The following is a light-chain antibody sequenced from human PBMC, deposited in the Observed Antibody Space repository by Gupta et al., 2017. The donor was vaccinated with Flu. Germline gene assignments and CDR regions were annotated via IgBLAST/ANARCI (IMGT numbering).Light chain of an antibody. J-gene: IGLJ1*01. CDR3: VVWDGSLSAYV. Sequence: QSVLTQSPSASGTPGQRVTISCSGNRSNIGSNNVFWHQQLHGTAPKLPIYKNSQRPSGVPARFSGSKSGTSASLAIDGLRSEDEADYYCVVWDGSLSAYVFGTGTTVTVL. CDR1: RSNIGSNN. V-gene: IGLV1-47*01. CDR2: KNS.